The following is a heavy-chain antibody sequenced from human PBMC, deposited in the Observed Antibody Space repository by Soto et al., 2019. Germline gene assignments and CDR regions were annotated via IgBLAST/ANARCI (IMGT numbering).Heavy chain of an antibody. V-gene: IGHV4-59*01. Sequence: SETLSLTCTVSGGSISSYYWSWIRQPPRKGLEWIGYIYYSGSTNYNPSLKSRVTISVDTSKNQFSLKLSSVTAADTAVYYCARVEGMVYATPFDYWGQGTLVTVSS. D-gene: IGHD2-8*01. CDR1: GGSISSYY. CDR2: IYYSGST. CDR3: ARVEGMVYATPFDY. J-gene: IGHJ4*02.